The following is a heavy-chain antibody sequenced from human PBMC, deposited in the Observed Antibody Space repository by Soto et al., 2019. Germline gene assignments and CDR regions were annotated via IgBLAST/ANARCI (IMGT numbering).Heavy chain of an antibody. J-gene: IGHJ3*02. Sequence: EVQLVESGGDLVQPGGSLRLYCAASGFTFSTSWMTWSRQAPGTGLEWVANIRKDGSLIHYGDSVKGRFTISRDNAKNSLYLEMTNLRVDDTAVYFCARDFSPADGDLFYDAFDIWGQGTVVTVSS. CDR3: ARDFSPADGDLFYDAFDI. V-gene: IGHV3-7*01. D-gene: IGHD2-2*01. CDR1: GFTFSTSW. CDR2: IRKDGSLI.